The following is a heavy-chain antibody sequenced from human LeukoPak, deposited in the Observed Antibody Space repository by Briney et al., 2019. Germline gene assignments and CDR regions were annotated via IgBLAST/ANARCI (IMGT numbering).Heavy chain of an antibody. J-gene: IGHJ4*02. Sequence: ASVKVSCKASGYIFRYYVIQWVRQAPGQGLEWLGEINPLDGSATYAQNFQGRVTLTSDMSTSTVFMEVSSLRSEDTALYFCARETRSDWYNFLAFWGQGTLVTVSS. D-gene: IGHD1-20*01. CDR2: INPLDGSA. V-gene: IGHV1-46*01. CDR3: ARETRSDWYNFLAF. CDR1: GYIFRYYV.